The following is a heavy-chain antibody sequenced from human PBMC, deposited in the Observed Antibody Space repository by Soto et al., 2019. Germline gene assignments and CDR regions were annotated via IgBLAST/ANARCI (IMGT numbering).Heavy chain of an antibody. V-gene: IGHV3-30*04. Sequence: PGGSLRLSCAASGFTFRSHAMHWVRQAPGKGLEWVAVISDDGSNKHYVDSVKGRFTIARDNSKNTLYLQMHSLRTEDAAVYYCARDDVLCDGGRCYGVPLDVWGKGTTVTVSS. CDR2: ISDDGSNK. CDR1: GFTFRSHA. D-gene: IGHD2-15*01. CDR3: ARDDVLCDGGRCYGVPLDV. J-gene: IGHJ6*04.